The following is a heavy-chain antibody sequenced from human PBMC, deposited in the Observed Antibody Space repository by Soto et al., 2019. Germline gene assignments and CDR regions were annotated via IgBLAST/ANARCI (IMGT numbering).Heavy chain of an antibody. Sequence: GASVKVSCKASGYTFTGYYMHRVRQAPGQGLEWMGWINPNSGGTNYAQKFQGWVTMTRDTSISTAYMELSRLRSDDTAVYYCARDGRGPVDTAMAYGMDVWGQGTTVTVSS. V-gene: IGHV1-2*04. CDR1: GYTFTGYY. CDR2: INPNSGGT. CDR3: ARDGRGPVDTAMAYGMDV. J-gene: IGHJ6*02. D-gene: IGHD5-18*01.